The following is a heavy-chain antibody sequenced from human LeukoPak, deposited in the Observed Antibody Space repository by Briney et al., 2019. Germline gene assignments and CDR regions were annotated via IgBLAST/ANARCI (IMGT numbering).Heavy chain of an antibody. CDR3: ARGDFWSGCTYYFDY. D-gene: IGHD3-3*01. CDR1: GGTFSSYA. V-gene: IGHV1-69*13. J-gene: IGHJ4*02. CDR2: IIPIFGTA. Sequence: SVKVSCKASGGTFSSYAISWVRQAPGQGLEWMGGIIPIFGTANYAQKFQGRVTITADESTSTAYMELSSLRSEDTAVYYCARGDFWSGCTYYFDYWGQGTLVTVSS.